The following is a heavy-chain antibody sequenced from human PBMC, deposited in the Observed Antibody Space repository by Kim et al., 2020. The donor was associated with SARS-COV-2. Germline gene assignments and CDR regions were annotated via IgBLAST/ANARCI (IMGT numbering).Heavy chain of an antibody. Sequence: ADTGKRRRTLTPDKSKNQFSLRLNSVKSEDTAVYYCARDHDILTAYYFDYWGQGTLVTVSS. D-gene: IGHD3-9*01. V-gene: IGHV6-1*01. CDR3: ARDHDILTAYYFDY. J-gene: IGHJ4*02.